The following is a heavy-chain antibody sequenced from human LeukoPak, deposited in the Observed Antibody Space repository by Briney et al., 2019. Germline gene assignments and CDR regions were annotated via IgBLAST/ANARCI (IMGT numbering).Heavy chain of an antibody. CDR3: ARGVHNYGNFDF. Sequence: ASVKVSCKASGYTFTSYYMHWVRQAPGQGLEWMGVINPSGGSTNYAQKFQGRVTMTRDTSTSTDYMELRSLRSEDTAVYSCARGVHNYGNFDFWGQGTLVTVSS. D-gene: IGHD5-18*01. V-gene: IGHV1-46*01. CDR2: INPSGGST. J-gene: IGHJ4*02. CDR1: GYTFTSYY.